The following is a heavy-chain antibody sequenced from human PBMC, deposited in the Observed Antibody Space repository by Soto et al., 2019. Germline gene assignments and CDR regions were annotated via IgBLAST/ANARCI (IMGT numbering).Heavy chain of an antibody. D-gene: IGHD5-18*01. CDR2: IWYDGREK. CDR1: GFTFSTYG. CDR3: ARGNRAAMGNFDY. J-gene: IGHJ4*02. Sequence: QVQLVDSGGGVVQPGRSLRLSCAASGFTFSTYGMHWVRQAPGKGLEWVAVIWYDGREKDYADSVKGRFTISRDNSKYTLYLQMNSLRADDTAMYYCARGNRAAMGNFDYWGQGTLVTVSS. V-gene: IGHV3-33*01.